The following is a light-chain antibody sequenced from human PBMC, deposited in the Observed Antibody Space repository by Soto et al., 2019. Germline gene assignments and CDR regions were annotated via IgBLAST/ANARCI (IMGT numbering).Light chain of an antibody. V-gene: IGLV3-21*04. CDR3: QVWDSSSDHAV. CDR2: YDS. CDR1: NIGSKS. J-gene: IGLJ7*01. Sequence: VLTQPPSVSVAPGQTARITCGGNNIGSKSVHWYQQKPGQAPVLVIYYDSDRPSGIPERFSGSNSGNTATLTISRVEAGDEADYYCQVWDSSSDHAVFGGGTQLTVL.